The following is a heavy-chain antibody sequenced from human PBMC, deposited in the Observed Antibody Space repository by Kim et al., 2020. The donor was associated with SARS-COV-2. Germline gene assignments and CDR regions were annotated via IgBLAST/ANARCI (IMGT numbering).Heavy chain of an antibody. V-gene: IGHV3-48*03. J-gene: IGHJ6*02. CDR3: ARDWNLGRRELLLVYYYYGMDV. Sequence: GGSLRLSCAASGFTFSSYEMNWVRQAPGKGLEWVSYISSSGSTIYYADSVKGRFTISRDNAKNSLYLQMNSLRAEDTAVYYCARDWNLGRRELLLVYYYYGMDVWGQGTTVTVSS. D-gene: IGHD1-26*01. CDR2: ISSSGSTI. CDR1: GFTFSSYE.